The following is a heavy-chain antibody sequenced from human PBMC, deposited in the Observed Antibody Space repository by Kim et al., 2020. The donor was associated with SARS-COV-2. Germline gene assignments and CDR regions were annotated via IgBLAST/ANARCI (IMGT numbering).Heavy chain of an antibody. Sequence: GGSLRLSCAASGFTFSSYAMHWVRQAPGKGLEWVAVISYDGSNKYYADSVKGRFTISRDNSKNTLYLQMNSLSAEDTAVYYCSRDGAYYDILPESGMDV. CDR2: ISYDGSNK. CDR3: SRDGAYYDILPESGMDV. J-gene: IGHJ6*01. V-gene: IGHV3-30*04. CDR1: GFTFSSYA. D-gene: IGHD3-9*01.